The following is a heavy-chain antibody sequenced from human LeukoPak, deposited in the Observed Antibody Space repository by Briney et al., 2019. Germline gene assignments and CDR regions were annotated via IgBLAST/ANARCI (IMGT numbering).Heavy chain of an antibody. V-gene: IGHV1-69*05. CDR2: IIPLFGTP. CDR1: GGTFSNYA. CDR3: AREGGDNYFTSGSYGKY. Sequence: SVKVSCKASGGTFSNYAINWVRQAPGQGLEWMGGIIPLFGTPNYAQKLQGRVTITTDESTSTSYMELSSLRSGDTAVYYCAREGGDNYFTSGSYGKYWGQGTLVTVSS. D-gene: IGHD3-10*01. J-gene: IGHJ4*02.